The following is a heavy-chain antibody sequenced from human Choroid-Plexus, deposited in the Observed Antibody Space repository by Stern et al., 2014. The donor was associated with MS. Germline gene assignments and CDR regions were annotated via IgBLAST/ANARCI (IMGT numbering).Heavy chain of an antibody. CDR1: GFTFGSCA. J-gene: IGHJ5*02. CDR2: VSYDGSNK. D-gene: IGHD2/OR15-2a*01. V-gene: IGHV3-30*18. CDR3: AKDRQYLTYFFDH. Sequence: VQLVESGGGVVQPGRPLRLSCVASGFTFGSCAMHWVRQAPGKGLERVAGVSYDGSNKYYADSVKRRFTISRDNSQNTLYMQMSSLRPEDTAVYYCAKDRQYLTYFFDHWGQGSLVTVSS.